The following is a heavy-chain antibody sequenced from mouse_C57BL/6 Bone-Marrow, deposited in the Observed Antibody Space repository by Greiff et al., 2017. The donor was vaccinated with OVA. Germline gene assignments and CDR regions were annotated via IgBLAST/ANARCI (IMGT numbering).Heavy chain of an antibody. V-gene: IGHV1-55*01. Sequence: VQLQQPGAELVKPGASVKMSCKASGYTFTSYWITWVKQRPGQGLEWIGDIYPGSGSTNYNEKFKSKATLTVDTSSSTAYMQLSSLTSEDSAVYYGARPTYGRALYYARDYWGQGTTVTVSS. J-gene: IGHJ4*01. CDR1: GYTFTSYW. D-gene: IGHD1-1*01. CDR3: ARPTYGRALYYARDY. CDR2: IYPGSGST.